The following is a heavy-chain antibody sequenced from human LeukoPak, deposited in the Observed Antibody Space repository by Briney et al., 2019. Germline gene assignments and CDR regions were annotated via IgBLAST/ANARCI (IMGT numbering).Heavy chain of an antibody. V-gene: IGHV3-53*01. CDR2: IYSGGAT. J-gene: IGHJ4*02. D-gene: IGHD3-16*02. CDR3: ARGAYRISWPGIDY. CDR1: GFTVISNL. Sequence: GGSLRLSCAASGFTVISNLMTWVRQSPGRGLEWLSSIYSGGATYYADSVKGRFTISRDHSNNSVSLQMTNLRVEDTAIYYRARGAYRISWPGIDYWGQGTLVTVSS.